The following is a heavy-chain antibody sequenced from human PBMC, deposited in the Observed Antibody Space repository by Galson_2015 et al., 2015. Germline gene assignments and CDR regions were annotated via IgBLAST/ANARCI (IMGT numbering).Heavy chain of an antibody. J-gene: IGHJ4*02. CDR2: ISTSSSSI. V-gene: IGHV3-48*02. CDR1: GFTFSSYD. Sequence: SLRLSCAASGFTFSSYDMNWVRQAPGKGLEWVSYISTSSSSIYYADSVKGRFTISRDNAKNSLYLQMNSLRDEDTAVYYCARDFYASGWDFDYWGQGTLVTVSS. CDR3: ARDFYASGWDFDY. D-gene: IGHD2/OR15-2a*01.